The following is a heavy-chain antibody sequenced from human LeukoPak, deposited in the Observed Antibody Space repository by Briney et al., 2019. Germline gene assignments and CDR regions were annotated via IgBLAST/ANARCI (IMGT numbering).Heavy chain of an antibody. CDR2: ISTSSGYI. CDR3: ARDFPYSSGWNDTPGVGYGMDV. D-gene: IGHD6-19*01. J-gene: IGHJ6*02. V-gene: IGHV3-21*06. Sequence: PGGSLRLSYAASGFTFSSYSMNWVRQSPRKGLEWVASISTSSGYIYYADSLKGRFTISRDNAKNSLYLQMNSLRAEDTAVYYCARDFPYSSGWNDTPGVGYGMDVWGQGTTVTVSS. CDR1: GFTFSSYS.